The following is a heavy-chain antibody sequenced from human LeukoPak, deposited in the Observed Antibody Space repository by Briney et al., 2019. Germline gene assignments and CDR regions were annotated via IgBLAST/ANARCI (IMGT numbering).Heavy chain of an antibody. J-gene: IGHJ4*02. CDR3: AKDMGSTMTAYNYDY. D-gene: IGHD5-24*01. CDR1: GFTFSSYS. V-gene: IGHV3-21*04. CDR2: ISGSSYYI. Sequence: PGGSLRLSCAASGFTFSSYSMNWVRQAPGKGLEWVSSISGSSYYIYYADSVKGRFTISRDNAKNSLYLQMNGLRAEDTALYYCAKDMGSTMTAYNYDYWGQGTLVTVSS.